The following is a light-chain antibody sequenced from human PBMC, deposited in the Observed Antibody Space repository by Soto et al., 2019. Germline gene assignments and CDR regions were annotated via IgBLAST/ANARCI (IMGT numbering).Light chain of an antibody. J-gene: IGKJ1*01. V-gene: IGKV1-6*01. CDR1: QGIRND. CDR3: LQDYNYPRT. Sequence: AIQLTQSPSSLSASVGDRVSITCRASQGIRNDLGWYQQKPGKAPKLLIYAASSLQSGVPSRFSGSGSGTDFTLTISSLQPEDFATYYCLQDYNYPRTFGQGTKVEIK. CDR2: AAS.